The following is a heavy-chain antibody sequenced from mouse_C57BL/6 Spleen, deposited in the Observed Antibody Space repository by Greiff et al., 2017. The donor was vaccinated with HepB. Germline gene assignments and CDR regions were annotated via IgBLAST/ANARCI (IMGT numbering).Heavy chain of an antibody. J-gene: IGHJ2*01. CDR1: GFSLTSYG. CDR2: IWSGGST. D-gene: IGHD5-1*01. Sequence: QVQLKESGPGLVQPSQRLSIPCTVSGFSLTSYGVHWVRQSPGKGLEWLGVIWSGGSTDYNAAFISRLSISKDNSKSQVFFKMNSLQADDTAIYYCARTGTYNLDYWGQGTTLTVSS. V-gene: IGHV2-2*01. CDR3: ARTGTYNLDY.